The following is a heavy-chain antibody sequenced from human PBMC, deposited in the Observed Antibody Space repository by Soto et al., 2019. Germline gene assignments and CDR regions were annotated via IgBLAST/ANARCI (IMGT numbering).Heavy chain of an antibody. D-gene: IGHD3-3*01. CDR2: ISAYNGNT. J-gene: IGHJ4*02. CDR3: AREPSWSGYFEF. V-gene: IGHV1-18*01. CDR1: GGTFSSYT. Sequence: ASVKVSCKASGGTFSSYTISWVRQAPGQGLEWMGWISAYNGNTKYAQKFQGRVTMTTDTSTSTAYMELRSLRSDDTAVYYCAREPSWSGYFEFWGQGALVTVSS.